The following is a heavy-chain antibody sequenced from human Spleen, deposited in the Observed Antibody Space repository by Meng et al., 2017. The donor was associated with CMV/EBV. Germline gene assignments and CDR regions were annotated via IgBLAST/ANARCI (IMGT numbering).Heavy chain of an antibody. CDR3: ASGPFKN. Sequence: LSLTCAASGFGVSFHYVTWVRQAPGKGLEWVSGIYGDGRTYYADFVKGRFTISRDDSKNTVFLQMDSLRAEDSAVYSCASGPFKNWGQGTLVTVSS. J-gene: IGHJ4*02. CDR1: GFGVSFHY. V-gene: IGHV3-53*01. CDR2: IYGDGRT.